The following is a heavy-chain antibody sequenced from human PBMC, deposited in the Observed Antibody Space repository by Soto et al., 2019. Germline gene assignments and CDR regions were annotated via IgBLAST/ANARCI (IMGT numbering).Heavy chain of an antibody. CDR1: GYTFNKYA. Sequence: ASVKVSCKASGYTFNKYAMHWVRRAPGQRLEWMGWINAGTGDTKYSQKVQGRVTITRDTSASTAYMELSSLRSEDTAVYYCAREEIVAISPAKTDFYGLDVWGQGTTVTVSS. D-gene: IGHD2-2*01. CDR2: INAGTGDT. V-gene: IGHV1-3*01. J-gene: IGHJ6*02. CDR3: AREEIVAISPAKTDFYGLDV.